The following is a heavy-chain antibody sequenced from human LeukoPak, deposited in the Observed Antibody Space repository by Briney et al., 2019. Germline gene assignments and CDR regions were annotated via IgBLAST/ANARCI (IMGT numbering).Heavy chain of an antibody. CDR2: ISAYNGNT. J-gene: IGHJ4*02. Sequence: ASVKVSCKASGYTFTSYGISWVRQAPGQGLEWMGWISAYNGNTNYAQKLQGRVTMTTDTSTSTAYMELRSLRSDDTAVYYCARDPPYCSGGSCYPSFYFDYWGQGTLVTVSS. D-gene: IGHD2-15*01. V-gene: IGHV1-18*01. CDR3: ARDPPYCSGGSCYPSFYFDY. CDR1: GYTFTSYG.